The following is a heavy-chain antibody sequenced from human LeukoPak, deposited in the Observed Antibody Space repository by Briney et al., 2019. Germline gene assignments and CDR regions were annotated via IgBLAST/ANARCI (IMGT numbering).Heavy chain of an antibody. CDR1: GGSISSSSYY. CDR3: ARDDSSSRSIDY. CDR2: IYYSGST. Sequence: SETLSLTCTVSGGSISSSSYYWGWIRQPPGKGLEWIGSIYYSGSTYYNPSLKSRVTISVDTSKNQFSLKLSSVTAADTAVYYCARDDSSSRSIDYWGQGTLVTVSS. J-gene: IGHJ4*02. V-gene: IGHV4-39*02. D-gene: IGHD6-13*01.